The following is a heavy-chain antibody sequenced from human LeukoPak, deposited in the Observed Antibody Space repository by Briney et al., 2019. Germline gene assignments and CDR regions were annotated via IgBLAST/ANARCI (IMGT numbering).Heavy chain of an antibody. D-gene: IGHD1-26*01. CDR1: GFAFSTYV. CDR2: ISGSGGST. V-gene: IGHV3-23*01. CDR3: AKMDALLVGATSHLDY. J-gene: IGHJ4*02. Sequence: PGRSLRLSCAASGFAFSTYVMHWVRQAPGKGLEWVSAISGSGGSTYYADSVKGRFTISRDNSKNTLYLQMNSLRAEDTAVYYCAKMDALLVGATSHLDYWGQGTLVTVSS.